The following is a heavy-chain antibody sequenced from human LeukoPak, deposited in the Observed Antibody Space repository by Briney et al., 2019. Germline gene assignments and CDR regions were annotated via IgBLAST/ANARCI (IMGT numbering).Heavy chain of an antibody. J-gene: IGHJ4*02. Sequence: GAAVKVSCKASGYMFTNNDMNWVRQATGQGREWMGWMSPKSGNTGYAQKFQGRVTMTGNTSKTTAYMELSSLTPEDTAVYSCASKVGAQVYWGQGSLVTVSS. CDR2: MSPKSGNT. CDR3: ASKVGAQVY. D-gene: IGHD1-26*01. V-gene: IGHV1-8*01. CDR1: GYMFTNND.